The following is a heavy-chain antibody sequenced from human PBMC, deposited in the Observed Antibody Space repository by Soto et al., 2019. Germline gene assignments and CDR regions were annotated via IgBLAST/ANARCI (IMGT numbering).Heavy chain of an antibody. Sequence: PSETLSLTCAVYGGSFSGYYWSWIRQPPGKGLEWIGEINHSGSTNYNPSLKSRVTISVDTSKNQFSLKLSSVTAADTAVYYCARSPRPYGDYDYWGQGTLVTVSS. CDR1: GGSFSGYY. CDR3: ARSPRPYGDYDY. CDR2: INHSGST. D-gene: IGHD4-17*01. J-gene: IGHJ4*02. V-gene: IGHV4-34*01.